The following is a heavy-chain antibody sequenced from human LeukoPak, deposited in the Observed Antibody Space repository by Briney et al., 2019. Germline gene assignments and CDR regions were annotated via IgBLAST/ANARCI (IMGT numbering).Heavy chain of an antibody. CDR3: ARDWEGELTY. D-gene: IGHD3-16*01. CDR2: ISGYNGQT. J-gene: IGHJ4*02. CDR1: GYTFTNYG. Sequence: ASVKVSCKASGYTFTNYGITWVGQAPGQGLEYMGWISGYNGQTKYVQNFQGRFTMTTDTSTSTGYMELRSLRSDDSAIYYCARDWEGELTYWGQGTLVTVSS. V-gene: IGHV1-18*01.